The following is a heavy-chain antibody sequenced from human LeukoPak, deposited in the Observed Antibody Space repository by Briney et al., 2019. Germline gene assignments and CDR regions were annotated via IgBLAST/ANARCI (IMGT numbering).Heavy chain of an antibody. D-gene: IGHD2-15*01. Sequence: GASVKVSCKASGYIFTTYYMNWVRQATGQGLEWMGIINPSSGSTSYAQKFQGRVTMTRDMSTSTVYMEMSSLRSEDTAVYYCARCDHFEVAAKRDWYFDLWGRGTLVTVSS. CDR2: INPSSGST. V-gene: IGHV1-46*01. CDR3: ARCDHFEVAAKRDWYFDL. CDR1: GYIFTTYY. J-gene: IGHJ2*01.